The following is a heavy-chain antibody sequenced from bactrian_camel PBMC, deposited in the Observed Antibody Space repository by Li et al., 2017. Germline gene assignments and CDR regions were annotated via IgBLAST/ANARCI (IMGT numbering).Heavy chain of an antibody. V-gene: IGHV3S55*01. CDR3: AARLRCNRDPVILAAPFDY. J-gene: IGHJ4*01. CDR1: KWDTYC. Sequence: HVQLVESGGGSVQAGGSLRLSCPASKWDTYCMGWFRQVAGKEREGIAAIDSDGATSYADSVKGRFKISRDDAKETTYLQMDRLNAEDTAMYYCAARLRCNRDPVILAAPFDYWGQGTQVTVS. D-gene: IGHD5*01. CDR2: IDSDGAT.